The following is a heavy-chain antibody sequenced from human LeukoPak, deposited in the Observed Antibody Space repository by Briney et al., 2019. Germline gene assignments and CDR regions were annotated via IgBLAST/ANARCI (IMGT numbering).Heavy chain of an antibody. J-gene: IGHJ4*02. CDR2: ISSSSSYI. CDR1: GFTFSSYG. CDR3: ARGTMFPYYFDY. Sequence: GGSLRLSCAASGFTFSSYGMSWVRQAPGKGLEWVSFISSSSSYIYYADSLKGRFTISRDNAKNSLYLQMNSLRAEDTAVYYCARGTMFPYYFDYWGQGTLVTVSS. V-gene: IGHV3-21*01. D-gene: IGHD3-10*02.